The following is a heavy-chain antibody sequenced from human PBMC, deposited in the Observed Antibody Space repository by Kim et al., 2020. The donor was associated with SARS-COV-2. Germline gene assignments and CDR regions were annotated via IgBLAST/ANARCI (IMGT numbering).Heavy chain of an antibody. Sequence: ASVKVSCKASGYTFTSYYMHWVRQAPGQGLEWMGIINPSGGSTSYAQKFQGRVTMTRDTSTSTVYMELSSLRSEDTAVYYCARDESFDGAAPVGFDPWGQGTLVTVSS. V-gene: IGHV1-46*01. J-gene: IGHJ5*02. CDR2: INPSGGST. CDR1: GYTFTSYY. D-gene: IGHD2-15*01. CDR3: ARDESFDGAAPVGFDP.